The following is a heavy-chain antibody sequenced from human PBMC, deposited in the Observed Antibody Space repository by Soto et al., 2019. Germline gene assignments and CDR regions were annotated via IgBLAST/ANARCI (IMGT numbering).Heavy chain of an antibody. Sequence: QVPLVQSGAEVKKPGASVKASCKASGYTFTSYGISWVRQAPGQGLEWMGWISAYNGNTNYAQKLQGRVTMTTDTSTSTAYMELGSLRSDDTAVYYCARYHGDYYYYYGMDVWGQGTTVTVSS. CDR2: ISAYNGNT. V-gene: IGHV1-18*01. CDR3: ARYHGDYYYYYGMDV. D-gene: IGHD4-17*01. CDR1: GYTFTSYG. J-gene: IGHJ6*02.